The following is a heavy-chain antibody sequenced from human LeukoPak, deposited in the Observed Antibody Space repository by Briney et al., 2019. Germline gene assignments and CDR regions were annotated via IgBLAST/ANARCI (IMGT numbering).Heavy chain of an antibody. V-gene: IGHV4-34*01. Sequence: PSETLSLTCAVYGGSFSGYYWSWIRQPPGKGLEWIGEINHSGSTNYNPSLKSRVTISVDTSKNQFSLKLSSVTAADTAVYYCARERYYDSSGYYYANWFDPWGQGTLVTVSS. CDR3: ARERYYDSSGYYYANWFDP. J-gene: IGHJ5*02. CDR1: GGSFSGYY. CDR2: INHSGST. D-gene: IGHD3-22*01.